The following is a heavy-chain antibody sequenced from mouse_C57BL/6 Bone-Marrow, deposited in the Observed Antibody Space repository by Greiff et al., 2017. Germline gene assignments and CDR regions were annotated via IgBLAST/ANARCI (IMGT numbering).Heavy chain of an antibody. CDR2: FHPYNDDT. Sequence: QVQLQQSGAELVKPGASVKMSCKASGYTFTTYPIEWMKQNHGKSLEWIGNFHPYNDDTTYNEKFKGKATLTVEKSSNTVYLELSRLTSDDSAVYYCARSSTFFYYFDYWGQGTTLTFSS. CDR3: ARSSTFFYYFDY. D-gene: IGHD5-1*01. V-gene: IGHV1-47*01. CDR1: GYTFTTYP. J-gene: IGHJ2*01.